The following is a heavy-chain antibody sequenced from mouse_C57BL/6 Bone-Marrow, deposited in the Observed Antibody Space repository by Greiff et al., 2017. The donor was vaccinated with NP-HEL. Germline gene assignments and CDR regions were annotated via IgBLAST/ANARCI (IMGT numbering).Heavy chain of an antibody. CDR3: ARSLGYFDY. CDR1: GYTFTSYG. V-gene: IGHV1-81*01. D-gene: IGHD4-1*01. CDR2: IYPGGGYT. Sequence: QVQLQQSGAELARPGASVKLSCKASGYTFTSYGISWVKQRTGQGLEWIGEIYPGGGYTNYNEKFKGKATLTADKSSSTAYMQFSSLTSEDSAIYYCARSLGYFDYWGQGTTLTVSS. J-gene: IGHJ2*01.